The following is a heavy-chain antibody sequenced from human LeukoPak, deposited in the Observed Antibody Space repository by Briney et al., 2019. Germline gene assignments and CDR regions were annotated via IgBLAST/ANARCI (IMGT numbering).Heavy chain of an antibody. CDR1: GFTFSSYN. CDR3: ARLEAAVFDY. J-gene: IGHJ4*02. Sequence: GGALRLSCAASGFTFSSYNMNWVRQAPGMGPEWVSSISSSSAYIYYADSVKGRFTISRDNAKNSLYLQMNSLRAEDTAVYYCARLEAAVFDYWGQGTLVTVSS. CDR2: ISSSSAYI. D-gene: IGHD6-13*01. V-gene: IGHV3-21*01.